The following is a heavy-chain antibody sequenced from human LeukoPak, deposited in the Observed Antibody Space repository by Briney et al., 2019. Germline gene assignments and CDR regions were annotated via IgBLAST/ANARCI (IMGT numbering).Heavy chain of an antibody. V-gene: IGHV3-74*01. D-gene: IGHD3/OR15-3a*01. J-gene: IGHJ4*02. Sequence: PGGSLRLSCAASGFSFSNAWMHWVRQAPGRGLVWVSRINSDGTTTYYADSVKGRFPISRDNAKNTLFLQMNSLRPEDTALYYCASDPYLANFWTGYQHYWGQGTLVTVSS. CDR2: INSDGTTT. CDR3: ASDPYLANFWTGYQHY. CDR1: GFSFSNAW.